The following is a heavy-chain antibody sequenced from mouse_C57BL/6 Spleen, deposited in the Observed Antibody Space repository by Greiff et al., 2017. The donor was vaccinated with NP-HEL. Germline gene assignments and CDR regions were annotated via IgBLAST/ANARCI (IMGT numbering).Heavy chain of an antibody. CDR1: GYTFTNYW. CDR2: IYPGGGYT. D-gene: IGHD2-1*01. Sequence: QVQLQQSGAELVRPGTSVKMSCKASGYTFTNYWIGWAKQRPGHGLEWIGDIYPGGGYTNYNEKFKGKATLTADKSSSTAYMQFSSLTSEDSAIYYCARYYGNYEGTWFAYWGQGTLVTVSA. J-gene: IGHJ3*01. V-gene: IGHV1-63*01. CDR3: ARYYGNYEGTWFAY.